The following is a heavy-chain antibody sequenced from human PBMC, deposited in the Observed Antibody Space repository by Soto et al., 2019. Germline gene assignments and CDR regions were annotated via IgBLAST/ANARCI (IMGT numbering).Heavy chain of an antibody. Sequence: EVQLVESGGGLVQPGGSLRLSCAASGFTFSSYEMNWVRQAPGKGLEWVSYISSSGSTIYYADSVKGRFTISRDNAKNSLYLQMNSLRAEETAVYYCARDIPRLATGAFDIWGQGTMVTVSS. V-gene: IGHV3-48*03. CDR2: ISSSGSTI. J-gene: IGHJ3*02. D-gene: IGHD3-16*01. CDR3: ARDIPRLATGAFDI. CDR1: GFTFSSYE.